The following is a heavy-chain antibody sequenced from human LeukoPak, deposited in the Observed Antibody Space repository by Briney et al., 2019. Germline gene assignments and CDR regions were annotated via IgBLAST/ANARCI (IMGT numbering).Heavy chain of an antibody. CDR1: GGSISSYY. D-gene: IGHD5-24*01. CDR2: IYYSGST. Sequence: SETLSLTCIVSGGSISSYYWSWIRQPPGKGLEWIGYIYYSGSTYYNPSLKSRVTISVDTSKNQFSLKLSSVTAADTAVYYCARGVRWLQLSYFDYWGQGTLVTVSS. V-gene: IGHV4-59*12. J-gene: IGHJ4*02. CDR3: ARGVRWLQLSYFDY.